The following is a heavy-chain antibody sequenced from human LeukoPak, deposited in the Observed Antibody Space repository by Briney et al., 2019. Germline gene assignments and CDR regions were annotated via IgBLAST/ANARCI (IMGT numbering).Heavy chain of an antibody. Sequence: PGGSLRLSCAASGFTFSSYSMNWVRQAPGKGLEWVSYISSSSSTIYYADSVKGRFTISRDNAKNSLYLQMNSLRAEDKAVYYCARDSLDYDFWSGYYNYYYYYMDVWGKGTTVTVSS. CDR2: ISSSSSTI. J-gene: IGHJ6*03. CDR1: GFTFSSYS. D-gene: IGHD3-3*01. CDR3: ARDSLDYDFWSGYYNYYYYYMDV. V-gene: IGHV3-48*01.